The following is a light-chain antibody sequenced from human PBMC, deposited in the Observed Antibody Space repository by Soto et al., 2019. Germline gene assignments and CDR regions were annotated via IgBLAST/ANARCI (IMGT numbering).Light chain of an antibody. CDR3: HSYDMRLSGSV. J-gene: IGLJ3*02. Sequence: QSVLTQPPSVSGAPGQRVTISCTGNNSIIGGGYDVHWYQQLPGTAPKLLIFGNNNRPSGVPDRFSGSKSYASASLAITGLQSEDESDYYCHSYDMRLSGSVFGGGTKLTVL. V-gene: IGLV1-40*01. CDR1: NSIIGGGYD. CDR2: GNN.